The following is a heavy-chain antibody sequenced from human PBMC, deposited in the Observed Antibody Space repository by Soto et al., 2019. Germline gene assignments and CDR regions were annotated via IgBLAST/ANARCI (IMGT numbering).Heavy chain of an antibody. D-gene: IGHD3-22*01. J-gene: IGHJ6*02. CDR2: ISAYNGNT. CDR3: AADSSGYYYYYYYGMDV. V-gene: IGHV1-18*01. Sequence: ASVKVSCKASGYTFTSYGISWVRQAPGQGLEWMGWISAYNGNTNYAQKLQERVTMTTDMSTSTAYMELSSLRSEDTAMYYCAADSSGYYYYYYYGMDVWGQGTTVTVSS. CDR1: GYTFTSYG.